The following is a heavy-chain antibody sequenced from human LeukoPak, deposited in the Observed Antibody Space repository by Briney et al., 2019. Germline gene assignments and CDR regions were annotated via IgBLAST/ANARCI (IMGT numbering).Heavy chain of an antibody. D-gene: IGHD6-6*01. V-gene: IGHV3-7*01. Sequence: GGALRLSCPASGFTFSRYWISWVRQAPGKGLEWVANINQDGSEKYYVDSVKGRFTISRDNAKNSLYLQMNSLRAEDTAVYYCARYSSSPLFDYWGQGTLVTVSS. CDR3: ARYSSSPLFDY. J-gene: IGHJ4*02. CDR2: INQDGSEK. CDR1: GFTFSRYW.